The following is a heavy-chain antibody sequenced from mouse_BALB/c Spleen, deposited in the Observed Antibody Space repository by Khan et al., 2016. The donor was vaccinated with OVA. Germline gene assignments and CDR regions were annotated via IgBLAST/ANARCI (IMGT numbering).Heavy chain of an antibody. J-gene: IGHJ4*01. Sequence: DLVKPGASVKLSCKASGYTFTSYWINWIKQRPGQGLEWIGRIAPGSGSSNYNEMFKGKATLTVDTSSSTAYTQLSSLSSEDSAVYFCARESYYGKSYYVMDYWGQGTSVTVSS. D-gene: IGHD2-1*01. CDR1: GYTFTSYW. CDR2: IAPGSGSS. V-gene: IGHV1S41*01. CDR3: ARESYYGKSYYVMDY.